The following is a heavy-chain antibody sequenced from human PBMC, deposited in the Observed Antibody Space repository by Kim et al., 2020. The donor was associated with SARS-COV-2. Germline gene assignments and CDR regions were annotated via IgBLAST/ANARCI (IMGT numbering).Heavy chain of an antibody. CDR2: IYTSGST. CDR3: ARDRDIVVVPAQTRRVRNNWFDP. D-gene: IGHD2-2*01. V-gene: IGHV4-4*07. CDR1: GGSISSYY. J-gene: IGHJ5*02. Sequence: SETLSLTCTVSGGSISSYYWSWIRQPAGKGLEWIGRIYTSGSTNYNPSLKSRVTMSVDTSKNQFSLKLSSVTVADTAVYYCARDRDIVVVPAQTRRVRNNWFDPWGQGTLVTVSS.